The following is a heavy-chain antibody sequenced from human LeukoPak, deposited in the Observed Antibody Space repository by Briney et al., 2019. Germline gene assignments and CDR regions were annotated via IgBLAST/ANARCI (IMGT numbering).Heavy chain of an antibody. CDR2: IDWDDDK. CDR1: GFSLSTGGMC. CDR3: ARISQNNYDFDY. V-gene: IGHV2-70*01. J-gene: IGHJ4*02. D-gene: IGHD1-1*01. Sequence: SGPALVKPTQTLTLTCTFSGFSLSTGGMCVSWIRQPPGKALEWLALIDWDDDKYYSTSLKTRLTISKDTSKNQVVLTMTNMDPVDTATYYCARISQNNYDFDYWGQGTLVTVSS.